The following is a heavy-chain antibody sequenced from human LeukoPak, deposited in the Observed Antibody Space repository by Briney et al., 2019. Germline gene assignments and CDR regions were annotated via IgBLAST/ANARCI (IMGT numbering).Heavy chain of an antibody. CDR2: IWYDGNNK. J-gene: IGHJ5*02. Sequence: GGSLRLSCAASGFTFSSYGMHWVRQAPGRGREGVAVIWYDGNNKYYADSVKGRFTISRDNSKNTLYLEMNSLRGEDTAVYYCARGKTSPGSWGQGTLVTVSS. D-gene: IGHD1-7*01. CDR3: ARGKTSPGS. V-gene: IGHV3-33*01. CDR1: GFTFSSYG.